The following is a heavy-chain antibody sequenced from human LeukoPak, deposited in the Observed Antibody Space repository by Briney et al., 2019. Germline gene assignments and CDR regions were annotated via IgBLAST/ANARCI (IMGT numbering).Heavy chain of an antibody. CDR1: GGSISSYY. CDR3: ARGVGATDY. V-gene: IGHV4-59*01. D-gene: IGHD1-26*01. J-gene: IGHJ4*02. Sequence: SETLSLTCTVSGGSISSYYWSWIRQPPGKGLEWIGYIYYSGSTNYNPSLKSRVTISVDTSKNQFSLKLSSVTAADTAVYYCARGVGATDYWGQGTLVAVSS. CDR2: IYYSGST.